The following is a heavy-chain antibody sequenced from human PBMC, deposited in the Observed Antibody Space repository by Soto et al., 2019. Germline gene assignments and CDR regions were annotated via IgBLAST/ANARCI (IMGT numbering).Heavy chain of an antibody. V-gene: IGHV1-58*01. D-gene: IGHD5-18*01. CDR2: IVVGSGNT. CDR1: GFTFTSSA. J-gene: IGHJ6*02. Sequence: SLKVSCKASGFTFTSSAVQWVRQARGQRLEWIGWIVVGSGNTNYAQKFQERDTITRDMSTSTAYMELSSLRSEDTAVYYCAAGSGYSLSYGMDVWGQGTTVTVSS. CDR3: AAGSGYSLSYGMDV.